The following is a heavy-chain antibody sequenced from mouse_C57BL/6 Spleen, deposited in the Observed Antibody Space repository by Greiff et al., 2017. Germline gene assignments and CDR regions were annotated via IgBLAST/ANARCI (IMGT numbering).Heavy chain of an antibody. V-gene: IGHV1-4*01. Sequence: VKLVESGAELARPGASVKMSCKASGYTFTSYTMHWVKQRPGQGLEWIGYINPSSGYTKYKQKCKDKATLTADKSSSTAYMQLSSLTSEDSAVYYCARTGTNVYFGDWGKCATLTVAS. CDR1: GYTFTSYT. J-gene: IGHJ2*01. D-gene: IGHD4-1*01. CDR2: INPSSGYT. CDR3: ARTGTNVYFGD.